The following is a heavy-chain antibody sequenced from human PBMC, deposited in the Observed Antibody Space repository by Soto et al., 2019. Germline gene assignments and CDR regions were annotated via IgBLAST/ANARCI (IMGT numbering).Heavy chain of an antibody. CDR2: ISAYNGNT. J-gene: IGHJ5*02. D-gene: IGHD4-17*01. Sequence: ASVKVSCKASGYTFTSYGISWGRQAPGQGLEWMGWISAYNGNTNYAQKLQGRVTMTTDTSTSTAYMELRSLRSEDTAVYYCATDRGLRQAWFDPWGQGTLVTLSS. CDR3: ATDRGLRQAWFDP. V-gene: IGHV1-18*04. CDR1: GYTFTSYG.